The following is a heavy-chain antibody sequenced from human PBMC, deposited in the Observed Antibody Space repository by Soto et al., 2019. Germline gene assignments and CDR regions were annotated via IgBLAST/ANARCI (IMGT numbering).Heavy chain of an antibody. CDR2: MSAKNGNT. CDR3: ARDPPETPSDY. CDR1: GYTFTDYG. V-gene: IGHV1-18*01. Sequence: QVQLVQSGADVKKPGASVKVSCKASGYTFTDYGISWVRQAPGQGLEWMGWMSAKNGNTNLGQKFRGRVTLTTDTSTSTVYMELRSLTPDDTAVYYCARDPPETPSDYWGQGTLVTVSS. J-gene: IGHJ4*02.